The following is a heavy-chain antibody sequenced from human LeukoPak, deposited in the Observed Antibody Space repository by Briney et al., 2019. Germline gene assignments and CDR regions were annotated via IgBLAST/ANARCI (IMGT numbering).Heavy chain of an antibody. J-gene: IGHJ4*02. V-gene: IGHV3-7*01. CDR3: AREVWGPEY. Sequence: GGSLSPPWAAPGFTFTKYWMTWVRQAPGKGLEWVGNIKQDGSDKNYMDSVKGRFTISRDNTKDSVYLQMSSLRAEDTAVYYCAREVWGPEYWGQGTLVTVSS. CDR1: GFTFTKYW. D-gene: IGHD1-14*01. CDR2: IKQDGSDK.